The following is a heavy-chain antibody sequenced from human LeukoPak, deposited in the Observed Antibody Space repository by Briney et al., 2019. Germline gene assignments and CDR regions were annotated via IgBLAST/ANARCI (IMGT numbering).Heavy chain of an antibody. D-gene: IGHD3-16*01. Sequence: PGGSLRLSCAASGFTFSSYWMTWVRQAPGKGLEWVANIKNNGDELNYVDSVEDRFTISRDNAKNSLYLHMTDLRAEDTAVYYCARELRTFDSWGQGTLVTVSS. V-gene: IGHV3-7*01. CDR2: IKNNGDEL. CDR1: GFTFSSYW. CDR3: ARELRTFDS. J-gene: IGHJ4*02.